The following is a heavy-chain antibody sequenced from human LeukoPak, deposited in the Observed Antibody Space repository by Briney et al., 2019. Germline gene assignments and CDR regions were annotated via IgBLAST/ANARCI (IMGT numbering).Heavy chain of an antibody. Sequence: SETLSLTCTVSGGSISSYYWSWIRQPPGKGLEWIGYIYYSGSTNYNPSLKSRVTISVDTSKKQFSLKLSSVTAADTAVYYCARLAAAGFHYGGDYWGQGTLVTVSS. V-gene: IGHV4-59*01. CDR2: IYYSGST. CDR1: GGSISSYY. CDR3: ARLAAAGFHYGGDY. J-gene: IGHJ4*02. D-gene: IGHD6-13*01.